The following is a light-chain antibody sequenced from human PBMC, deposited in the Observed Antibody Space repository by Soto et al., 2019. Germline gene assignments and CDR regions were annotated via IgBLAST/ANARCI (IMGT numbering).Light chain of an antibody. CDR2: GAS. CDR3: QQYGSSTPT. J-gene: IGKJ1*01. V-gene: IGKV3-20*01. Sequence: EVVLTQSPGTLSLSPGERATLSCRASQSVSSSYLAWYQQKPGQAPRLLIYGASSRATGIPDRFSGSGSGTDFTLTICRLEPEDFAVYYCQQYGSSTPTFGQGTKV. CDR1: QSVSSSY.